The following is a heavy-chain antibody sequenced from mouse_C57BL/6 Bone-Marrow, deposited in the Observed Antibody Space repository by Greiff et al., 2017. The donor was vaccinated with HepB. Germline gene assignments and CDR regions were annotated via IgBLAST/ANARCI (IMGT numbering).Heavy chain of an antibody. CDR2: INYDGSST. D-gene: IGHD1-1*01. J-gene: IGHJ2*01. CDR1: GFTFSDYY. Sequence: DVQLQESEGGLVQPGSSMKLSCTASGFTFSDYYMAWVRQVPEKGLEWVANINYDGSSTYYLDSLKSRFIISRDNAKNILYLQMSSLKSEDTATYYCARVIYYYGSSYDYFDYWGQGTTLTVSS. V-gene: IGHV5-16*01. CDR3: ARVIYYYGSSYDYFDY.